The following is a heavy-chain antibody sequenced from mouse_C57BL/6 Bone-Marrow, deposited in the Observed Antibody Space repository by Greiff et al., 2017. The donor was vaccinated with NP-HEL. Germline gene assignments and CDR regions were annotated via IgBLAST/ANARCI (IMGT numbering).Heavy chain of an antibody. CDR2: IHPNSGST. V-gene: IGHV1-64*01. J-gene: IGHJ3*01. CDR3: ARDYYGSSYPPWFAY. D-gene: IGHD1-1*01. Sequence: QVQLQQPGAELVKPGASVKLSCKASGYTFTSYWMHWVKQRPGQGLEWIGMIHPNSGSTNYNEKFKSKATLTVDKSSSTAYMQPSSLTSEDSAVYYCARDYYGSSYPPWFAYWGQGTLVTVSA. CDR1: GYTFTSYW.